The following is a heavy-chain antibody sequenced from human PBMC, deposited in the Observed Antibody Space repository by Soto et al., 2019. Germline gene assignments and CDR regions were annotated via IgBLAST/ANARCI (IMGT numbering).Heavy chain of an antibody. J-gene: IGHJ5*02. CDR2: IYHSGST. V-gene: IGHV4-30-2*01. Sequence: SETLSLTCTVSGDSIMSGSYSWSWIRQQPGKGLEWIGYIYHSGSTDYNPSLKSRVTISVDRSKNQFSLKLSSVTAADTAVYYCARVPGPWGQGTLVTVS. CDR3: ARVPGP. CDR1: GDSIMSGSYS. D-gene: IGHD7-27*01.